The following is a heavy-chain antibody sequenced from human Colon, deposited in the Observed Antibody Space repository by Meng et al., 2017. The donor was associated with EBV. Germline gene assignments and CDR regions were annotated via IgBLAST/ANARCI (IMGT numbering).Heavy chain of an antibody. CDR3: ARHVYGDSYGF. D-gene: IGHD4-17*01. CDR2: IYHSGST. CDR1: GGSISSGGYS. V-gene: IGHV4-30-2*01. Sequence: RQLQEPGSGLVKPSQTLSLTCAVSGGSISSGGYSWSWIRQPPGKGLEWIGYIYHSGSTYYNPSLKSRVTISVDRSKNQFSLKLSSVTAADTAVYYCARHVYGDSYGFWGQGTLVTVSS. J-gene: IGHJ4*02.